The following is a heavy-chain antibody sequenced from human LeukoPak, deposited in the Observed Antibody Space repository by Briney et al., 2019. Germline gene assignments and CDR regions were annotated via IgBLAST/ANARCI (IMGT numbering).Heavy chain of an antibody. V-gene: IGHV1-69*05. CDR3: ARGLGTYWGKDFLNWFDP. CDR2: IIPIFGTA. D-gene: IGHD3-16*01. CDR1: GGTFSSYA. J-gene: IGHJ5*02. Sequence: RASVKVSCKASGGTFSSYAISWVRQAPGQGLEWMGGIIPIFGTANYAQKFQGRVTITTDESTSTAYMELSSLKSEDTAVYYCARGLGTYWGKDFLNWFDPWGQGTLVTVSP.